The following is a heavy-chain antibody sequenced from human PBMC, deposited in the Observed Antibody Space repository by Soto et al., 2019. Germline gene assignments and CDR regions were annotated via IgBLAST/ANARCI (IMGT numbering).Heavy chain of an antibody. CDR3: ARSQRGRTAFTFDY. D-gene: IGHD3-16*01. CDR1: GYSVRNDNYY. CDR2: IYYSGTT. J-gene: IGHJ4*02. V-gene: IGHV4-61*01. Sequence: SETRSRTSAFSGYSVRNDNYYLIWLRQPPGKGLEWIGYIYYSGTTNYNSYLKSRLSLSVDMSKNQFSLKLASVTAADTAVYFCARSQRGRTAFTFDYWGQGALVTVSS.